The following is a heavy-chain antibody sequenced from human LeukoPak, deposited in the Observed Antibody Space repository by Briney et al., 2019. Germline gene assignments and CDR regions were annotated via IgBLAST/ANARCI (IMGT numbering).Heavy chain of an antibody. CDR2: IYTSGST. D-gene: IGHD6-19*01. V-gene: IGHV4-61*02. CDR3: ARYSVAAYFDY. J-gene: IGHJ4*02. Sequence: PSQTLSLTCPLSGGSISSGRYYWSWIRQPAGKGLEWFGRIYTSGSTNYNPSLKSRVTISVDTSKNQFSLKLSSVTAADTAVYYCARYSVAAYFDYWGQGTLVTVSS. CDR1: GGSISSGRYY.